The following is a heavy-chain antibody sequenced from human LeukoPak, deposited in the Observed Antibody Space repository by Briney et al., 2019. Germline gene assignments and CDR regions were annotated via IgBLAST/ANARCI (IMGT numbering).Heavy chain of an antibody. CDR2: VYFSETT. CDR1: GGSVSSSSYY. CDR3: GRHEVGYCSSPICYGGNWLDP. Sequence: SETLSLTCTVSGGSVSSSSYYWGWIRQPLGKGLEWIGSVYFSETTYYNPSLKSRVTISVDTSKNQFSLKLNSVTAADTAVYYCGRHEVGYCSSPICYGGNWLDPWGQGTLSPSLQ. V-gene: IGHV4-39*01. D-gene: IGHD2-2*01. J-gene: IGHJ5*02.